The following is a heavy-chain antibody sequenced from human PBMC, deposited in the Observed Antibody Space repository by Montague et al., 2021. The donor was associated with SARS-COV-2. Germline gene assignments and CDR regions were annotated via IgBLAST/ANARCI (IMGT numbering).Heavy chain of an antibody. J-gene: IGHJ6*03. CDR2: IWYDGSNK. CDR3: ARDYPRGDILTVYYYYMDV. Sequence: SLRLSCAASGFTFSSYGMHWVRQAPGKGLGWVAVIWYDGSNKYYADSVKGRFTISRDNSKNTLYLQMNSLRAEDTAVYYCARDYPRGDILTVYYYYMDVWGKGTTVTVSS. V-gene: IGHV3-33*01. CDR1: GFTFSSYG. D-gene: IGHD3-9*01.